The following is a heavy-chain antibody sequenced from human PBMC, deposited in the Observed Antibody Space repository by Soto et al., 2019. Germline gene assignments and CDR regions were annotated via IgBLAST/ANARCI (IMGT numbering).Heavy chain of an antibody. CDR2: ISGGGDTT. CDR1: GFTFNNYA. Sequence: EVQLLESGGGLVQPGGSLRLSCAASGFTFNNYAMTCVRQAPGKGLEWVSAISGGGDTTSYADSVTGRFTVSRDGSKNTRYLQMSSLRAEDTALYYCAKGRGGSGSLTPRVDFWGQGTLVTVSS. V-gene: IGHV3-23*01. J-gene: IGHJ4*02. D-gene: IGHD3-10*01. CDR3: AKGRGGSGSLTPRVDF.